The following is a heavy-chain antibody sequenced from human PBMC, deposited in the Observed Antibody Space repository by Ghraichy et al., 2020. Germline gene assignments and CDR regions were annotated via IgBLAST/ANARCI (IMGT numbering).Heavy chain of an antibody. J-gene: IGHJ6*03. V-gene: IGHV3-30-3*01. CDR1: GFTFSSYA. CDR3: ARGDYDILTGYSYYYYYMDV. Sequence: GESLNISCAASGFTFSSYAMHWVRQAPGKGLEWVAVISYDGSNKYYADSVKGRFTISRDNSKNTLYLQMNSLRAEDTAVYYCARGDYDILTGYSYYYYYMDVWGKGTTVTVSS. D-gene: IGHD3-9*01. CDR2: ISYDGSNK.